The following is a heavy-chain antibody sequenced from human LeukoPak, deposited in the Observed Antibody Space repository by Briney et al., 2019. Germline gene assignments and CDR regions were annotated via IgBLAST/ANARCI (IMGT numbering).Heavy chain of an antibody. Sequence: PSETLSLTCTVSGGSISGYYWTWIRQPPGMGLEWIGYIYYSGSTNYNPSLKSRVTISVDTSKNQFSLKLSSVTAADTAVYYCARAPLVVPAAYIAFDIWGQGTMVTVPS. D-gene: IGHD2-2*01. CDR1: GGSISGYY. V-gene: IGHV4-59*01. CDR2: IYYSGST. CDR3: ARAPLVVPAAYIAFDI. J-gene: IGHJ3*02.